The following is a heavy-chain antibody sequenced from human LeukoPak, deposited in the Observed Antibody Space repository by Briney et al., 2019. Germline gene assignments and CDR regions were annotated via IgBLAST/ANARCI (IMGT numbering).Heavy chain of an antibody. Sequence: SETLSLTCTVSGGSISSGGYYWSWIRQHPGKGLEWIGYIYYSGSTYYNPSLKSRVTISADTSKNQFSLKLSSVTAADTAVYYCARVLSFDGSGSYRDYWGQGTLVTVSS. D-gene: IGHD3-10*01. J-gene: IGHJ4*02. CDR3: ARVLSFDGSGSYRDY. CDR2: IYYSGST. CDR1: GGSISSGGYY. V-gene: IGHV4-31*03.